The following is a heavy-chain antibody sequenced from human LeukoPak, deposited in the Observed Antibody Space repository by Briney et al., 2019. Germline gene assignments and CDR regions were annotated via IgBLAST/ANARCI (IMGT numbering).Heavy chain of an antibody. D-gene: IGHD6-6*01. V-gene: IGHV3-23*01. J-gene: IGHJ4*02. CDR1: RFTFSSYV. CDR3: ATQRLGGSSDY. CDR2: ISGSGGST. Sequence: GGSLRLSCAASRFTFSSYVMTWVRQAPGKGLEWVSTISGSGGSTYYADSVKGRFTISRDNSKTTLYLQMNSLRAEDTAIYYCATQRLGGSSDYWGQGTLVTVSS.